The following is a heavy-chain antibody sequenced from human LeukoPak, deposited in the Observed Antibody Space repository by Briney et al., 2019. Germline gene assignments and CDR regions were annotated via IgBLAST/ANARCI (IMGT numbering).Heavy chain of an antibody. CDR3: AREGWYGSGSYYNSNWFDP. V-gene: IGHV1-2*02. CDR1: GYTFTGYY. CDR2: INPNSGGT. D-gene: IGHD3-10*01. J-gene: IGHJ5*02. Sequence: ASVKVSCKASGYTFTGYYMHWVRQAPGQGPEWMGWINPNSGGTNYAQKFQGRVTMTRDTSISTAYMELSRLRSDDTAVYYCAREGWYGSGSYYNSNWFDPWGQGTLVTVSS.